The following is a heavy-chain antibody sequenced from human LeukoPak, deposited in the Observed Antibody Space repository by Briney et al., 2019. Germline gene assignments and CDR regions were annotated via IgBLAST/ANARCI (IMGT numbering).Heavy chain of an antibody. V-gene: IGHV3-30*18. CDR1: GFTFSSYG. D-gene: IGHD3-22*01. CDR2: ISYDGSNK. Sequence: PGRSLRLSCAASGFTFSSYGMHWVRQAPGKGLEWVAVISYDGSNKYYADSVKGRFTISRDNSKNTLYLQMNSLRAEDTAVYYRANPYDSSGYRFDYWGQGTPVTVSS. J-gene: IGHJ4*02. CDR3: ANPYDSSGYRFDY.